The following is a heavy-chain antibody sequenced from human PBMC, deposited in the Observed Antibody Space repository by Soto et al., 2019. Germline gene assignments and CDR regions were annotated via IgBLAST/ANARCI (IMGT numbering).Heavy chain of an antibody. Sequence: SETLSLTCTASGGSMRNYFRTWIRQPPGKXLEWIGYIHYSGTTSFFPSYNPSLRSRVTISEDTSKNQFSLKLLSVTTADTAVYFCAAGEASSRNLAPYYLDFCGQGTLVTVSS. D-gene: IGHD6-13*01. CDR2: IHYSGTT. J-gene: IGHJ4*02. CDR1: GGSMRNYF. V-gene: IGHV4-59*01. CDR3: AAGEASSRNLAPYYLDF.